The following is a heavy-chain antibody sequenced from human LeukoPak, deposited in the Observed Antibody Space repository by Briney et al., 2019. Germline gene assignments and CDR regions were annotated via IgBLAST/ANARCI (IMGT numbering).Heavy chain of an antibody. CDR1: GFTFSNAW. J-gene: IGHJ4*02. V-gene: IGHV3-15*01. CDR2: IKSKTDGGTT. Sequence: GGSLRLSCAASGFTFSNAWMSWVRQAPGKGLEWVGRIKSKTDGGTTDYAARGKGRFTISRKDTKNTLYLQMNSLKTEDTAVYYCTTANIVVVVAALREVRDYWGQGTLVTVSS. CDR3: TTANIVVVVAALREVRDY. D-gene: IGHD2-15*01.